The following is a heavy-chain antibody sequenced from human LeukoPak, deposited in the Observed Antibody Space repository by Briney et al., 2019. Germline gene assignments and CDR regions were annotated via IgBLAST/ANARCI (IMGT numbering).Heavy chain of an antibody. CDR3: AKVRYCSTTSCYPFDY. CDR1: GFTFSSYA. V-gene: IGHV3-23*01. CDR2: ISGSGGSA. Sequence: GGSLRLSCAASGFTFSSYAMSWVRQAPGKGLEWVSAISGSGGSAYYADSVKGRFTISRDNSKNTPYLQMNSLRAEDTAVYYCAKVRYCSTTSCYPFDYWGQGTLVTVSS. D-gene: IGHD2-2*01. J-gene: IGHJ4*02.